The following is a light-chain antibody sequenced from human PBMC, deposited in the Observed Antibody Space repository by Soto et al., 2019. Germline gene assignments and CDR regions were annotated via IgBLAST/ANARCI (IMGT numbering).Light chain of an antibody. V-gene: IGKV3-20*01. CDR3: QQYGSSPGT. CDR1: QSVSSY. Sequence: EVVLTQSPATLSLSPGERATLSCRASQSVSSYLAWYQQKPGQAPRLLIYDASNRATGIPVRFSGSGSGTDFTLTISRLEAEDFAVYYCQQYGSSPGTFGQGTKVEIK. CDR2: DAS. J-gene: IGKJ1*01.